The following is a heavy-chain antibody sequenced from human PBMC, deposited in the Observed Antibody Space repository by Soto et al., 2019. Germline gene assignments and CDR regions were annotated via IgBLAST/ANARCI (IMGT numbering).Heavy chain of an antibody. V-gene: IGHV3-15*01. J-gene: IGHJ6*02. CDR2: IKSKTDGGTT. CDR3: TTGQCSSTSCSPTYYYYGTDV. D-gene: IGHD2-2*01. CDR1: VFTVSNAW. Sequence: GSLRLSCAASVFTVSNAWMSWVRQAPGKGLEWVGRIKSKTDGGTTDYAAPVKGRFTISRDDSKNALYLQMNSLKTEDTAVYYCTTGQCSSTSCSPTYYYYGTDVWGQGTTVTVSS.